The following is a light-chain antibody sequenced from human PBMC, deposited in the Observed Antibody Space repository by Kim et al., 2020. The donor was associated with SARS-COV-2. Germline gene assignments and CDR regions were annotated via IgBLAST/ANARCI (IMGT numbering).Light chain of an antibody. CDR3: QQYNNWPYT. CDR1: QSVSSN. Sequence: SGSPGERATLSCRARQSVSSNLAWYQQKPGQAPRLLIYGVSTRATGIPGRFSGSGSGTEFTLAISSLHSEDFAVYYCQQYNNWPYTFGQGTKLEI. V-gene: IGKV3-15*01. J-gene: IGKJ2*01. CDR2: GVS.